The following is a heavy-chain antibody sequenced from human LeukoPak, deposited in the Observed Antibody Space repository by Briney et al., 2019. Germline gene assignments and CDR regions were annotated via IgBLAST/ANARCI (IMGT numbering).Heavy chain of an antibody. J-gene: IGHJ4*02. D-gene: IGHD1-1*01. CDR3: ARDGKTTGSFDY. V-gene: IGHV3-48*04. CDR1: GFTFSSYA. CDR2: ISSSGSTI. Sequence: GSLRLSCAASGFTFSSYAMSWVRQAPGKGLEWVSYISSSGSTIYYADSVKGRFTISRDNAKNSLYLQMNSLRAEDTAVYYCARDGKTTGSFDYWGQGTLVTVSS.